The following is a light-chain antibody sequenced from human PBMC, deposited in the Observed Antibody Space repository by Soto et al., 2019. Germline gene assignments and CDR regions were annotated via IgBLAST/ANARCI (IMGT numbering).Light chain of an antibody. CDR3: QHRGNWPPGAT. CDR1: QSITNY. J-gene: IGKJ4*01. Sequence: EIVLTQSPATLSLSPGERATLSCRASQSITNYLAWYQQKPGQAPRLLIYDASNRATGIPARFSGSGSGTVFTLTFSSLEPEDSGVYYCQHRGNWPPGATFGGGTKVE. V-gene: IGKV3-11*01. CDR2: DAS.